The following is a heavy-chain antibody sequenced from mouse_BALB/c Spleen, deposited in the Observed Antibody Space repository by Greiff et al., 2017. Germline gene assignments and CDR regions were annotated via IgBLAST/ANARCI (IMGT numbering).Heavy chain of an antibody. CDR2: IWGDGST. Sequence: VQGVESGPGLVAPSQSLSITCTVSGFSLTSYGVSWVRQPPGKGLEWLGVIWGDGSTNYHSALISRLSISKDNSKSQVFLKLNSLQTDDTATYYCAKTIGTTWTAWFAYWGQGTLVTVSA. CDR3: AKTIGTTWTAWFAY. J-gene: IGHJ3*01. V-gene: IGHV2-3*01. D-gene: IGHD2-14*01. CDR1: GFSLTSYG.